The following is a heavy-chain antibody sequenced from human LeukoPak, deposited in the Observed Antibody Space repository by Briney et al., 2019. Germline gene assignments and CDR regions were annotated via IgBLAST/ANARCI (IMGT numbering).Heavy chain of an antibody. J-gene: IGHJ4*02. CDR2: INPSGGST. CDR3: ARFGRMGGTHY. V-gene: IGHV1-46*01. Sequence: ASVKVSCKASGYTFTSYYMHWVRQAPGQGLEWMGIINPSGGSTSYAQKFQGRVTMTRDTSTSTVYMELSSLRSEDTAVYHCARFGRMGGTHYWGQGTLVTVSS. CDR1: GYTFTSYY. D-gene: IGHD1-26*01.